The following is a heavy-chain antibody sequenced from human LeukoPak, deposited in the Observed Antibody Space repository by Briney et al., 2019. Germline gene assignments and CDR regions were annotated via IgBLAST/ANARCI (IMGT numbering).Heavy chain of an antibody. D-gene: IGHD2-21*02. CDR1: GFTVSSNY. V-gene: IGHV3-53*01. Sequence: GGSLRLSCAASGFTVSSNYMSWVRQAPGKGLEWVSVIYSGGSTYYADPVKGRFTISRDNSKNTLYLQMNSLRAEDTAVYYCARDGGVVTAMAVGYGMDVWGQGTTVTVSS. CDR2: IYSGGST. J-gene: IGHJ6*02. CDR3: ARDGGVVTAMAVGYGMDV.